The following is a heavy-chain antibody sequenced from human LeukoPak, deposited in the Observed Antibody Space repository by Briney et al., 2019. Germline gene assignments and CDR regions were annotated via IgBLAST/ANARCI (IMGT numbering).Heavy chain of an antibody. CDR3: ARAGITIFGVVTQYYFDY. D-gene: IGHD3-3*01. V-gene: IGHV1-18*01. CDR2: ISAYNGNT. Sequence: VASVKVSCKASGYTFTSYGISWVRQAPGQGLEWMGWISAYNGNTNYAQKLQGRVTMTTDTSTSTAYMELRSLRSDDTAVYYCARAGITIFGVVTQYYFDYWGQGTLVTVSS. J-gene: IGHJ4*02. CDR1: GYTFTSYG.